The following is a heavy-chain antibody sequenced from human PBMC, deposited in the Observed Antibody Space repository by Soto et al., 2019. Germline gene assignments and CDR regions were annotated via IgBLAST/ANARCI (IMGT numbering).Heavy chain of an antibody. CDR3: ARGRYSSGWSRLNWFDP. CDR2: IYYSGST. J-gene: IGHJ5*02. Sequence: PSETLSLTCTVSGGSISSGGYYWSWIRQHPGKGLEWIGYIYYSGSTYYNPSLKSRVTISVDTSKNQFSLKLSSVTAADTAVYYCARGRYSSGWSRLNWFDPWGQGTLVTVSS. V-gene: IGHV4-31*03. D-gene: IGHD6-19*01. CDR1: GGSISSGGYY.